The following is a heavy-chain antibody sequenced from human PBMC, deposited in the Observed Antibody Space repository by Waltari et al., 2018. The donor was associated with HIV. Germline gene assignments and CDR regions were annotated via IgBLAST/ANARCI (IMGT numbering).Heavy chain of an antibody. CDR3: ARVKAYSSGWFDY. D-gene: IGHD6-19*01. CDR2: FYSGGSA. CDR1: GFTVSSNS. V-gene: IGHV3-53*01. Sequence: EVQLVESGGGLIQPGGSLRLSCAASGFTVSSNSMSWVRQAPGKGLEWVSDFYSGGSAYSADSVKGRFTISRDNSKNTLHLQMKRLRTEDTAVYYCARVKAYSSGWFDYWGQGTLVTVSS. J-gene: IGHJ5*01.